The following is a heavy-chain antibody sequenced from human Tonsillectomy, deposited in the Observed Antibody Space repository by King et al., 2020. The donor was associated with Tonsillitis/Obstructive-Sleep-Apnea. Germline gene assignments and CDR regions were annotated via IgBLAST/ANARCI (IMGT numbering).Heavy chain of an antibody. J-gene: IGHJ4*02. CDR3: AIDETEVLAGAPCDY. V-gene: IGHV3-23*04. Sequence: VQLVESGGGLVQPGGSLRLSCAASRFTFNIYVMTWVRQAPGKGLEWVSGISGSGGGTYYADSVKGRFTISRDNSKNTRYLQMNSLRAGDTAVYYCAIDETEVLAGAPCDYWGQGTLVTVSS. CDR2: ISGSGGGT. D-gene: IGHD4/OR15-4a*01. CDR1: RFTFNIYV.